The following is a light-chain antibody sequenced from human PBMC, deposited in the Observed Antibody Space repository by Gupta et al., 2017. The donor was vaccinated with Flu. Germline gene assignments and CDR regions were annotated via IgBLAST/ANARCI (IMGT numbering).Light chain of an antibody. CDR2: DDS. Sequence: SYVLTQPPSVSLAPGQTARIPCGGNNIGSKSVHWSQQKPGQAPVLVVYDDSERHAGISGRFSGSKSGDTHTLTISRGEDGDEAEYYCQGWERGSRIFGGGNKLNVL. CDR3: QGWERGSRI. V-gene: IGLV3-21*02. J-gene: IGLJ2*01. CDR1: NIGSKS.